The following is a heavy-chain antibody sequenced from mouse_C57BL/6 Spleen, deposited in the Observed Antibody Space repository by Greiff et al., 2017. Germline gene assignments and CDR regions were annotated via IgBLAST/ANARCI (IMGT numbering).Heavy chain of an antibody. CDR3: ARSGDWEPFGY. J-gene: IGHJ2*01. V-gene: IGHV1-19*01. CDR2: INPYNGGT. Sequence: EVQLQQSGPVLVKPGASVTMSCKASGYTFTDYYMNWVKQSHGKSLEWIGVINPYNGGTSYNQKFKGKATLTVDKSSSTAYMELNSLTSEDSAVYYCARSGDWEPFGYWGQGTTLTVSS. D-gene: IGHD4-1*01. CDR1: GYTFTDYY.